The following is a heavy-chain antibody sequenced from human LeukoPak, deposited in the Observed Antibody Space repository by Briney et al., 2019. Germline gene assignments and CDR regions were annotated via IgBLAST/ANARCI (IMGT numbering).Heavy chain of an antibody. CDR3: ARHVEIAVAGPIDY. J-gene: IGHJ4*02. D-gene: IGHD6-19*01. Sequence: SETLSLTCTVSGGPISSSRDYWGWIRQPPGKGLEWIGSIYYSGSTHYNPSLKSRVTISVDTSKNQFSLKLSSVTAADTAVYYCARHVEIAVAGPIDYWGQGTLVTVSS. CDR1: GGPISSSRDY. CDR2: IYYSGST. V-gene: IGHV4-39*01.